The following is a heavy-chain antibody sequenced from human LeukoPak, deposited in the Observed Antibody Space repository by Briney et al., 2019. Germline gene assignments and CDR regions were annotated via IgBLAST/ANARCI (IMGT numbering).Heavy chain of an antibody. D-gene: IGHD2-8*01. Sequence: ASVKVSCKASGYTFTRYYMHWVRQAPGQGLEWMGWINPDGGVTKSAQNFQGRVTMTRDKSINTVYMELSGLTSDDTALYYCARGPNHYYYMDFWGTGTTVSVSS. V-gene: IGHV1-2*02. CDR2: INPDGGVT. CDR3: ARGPNHYYYMDF. CDR1: GYTFTRYY. J-gene: IGHJ6*03.